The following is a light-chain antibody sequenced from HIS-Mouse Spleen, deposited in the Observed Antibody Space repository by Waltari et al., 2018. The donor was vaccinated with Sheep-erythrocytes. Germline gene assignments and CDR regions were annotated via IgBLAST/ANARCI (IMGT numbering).Light chain of an antibody. J-gene: IGLJ3*02. V-gene: IGLV2-8*01. CDR2: EVS. Sequence: QSALTQPPSASGSPGQSVTIPFTGTSSDVGGYNYVSWYQQHPGKAPKLMIYEVSKRPSGVPDRFSGSKSGNTASLTVSGLQAEDEADYYCSSYAGSNNWVFGGGTKLTVL. CDR3: SSYAGSNNWV. CDR1: SSDVGGYNY.